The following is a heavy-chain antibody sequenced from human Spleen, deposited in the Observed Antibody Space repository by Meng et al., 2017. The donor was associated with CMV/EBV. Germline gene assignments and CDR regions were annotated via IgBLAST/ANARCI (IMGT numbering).Heavy chain of an antibody. D-gene: IGHD1-26*01. CDR2: ISSSSSYI. V-gene: IGHV3-21*01. CDR1: GFTFTNAW. Sequence: GESLKISCATSGFTFTNAWMSWVRQAPGKGLEWVSSISSSSSYIYYADSVKGRFTISRDNAKNSLYLQMNSLRAEDTAVYYCARGEGAGWGQGTLVTVSS. CDR3: ARGEGAG. J-gene: IGHJ4*02.